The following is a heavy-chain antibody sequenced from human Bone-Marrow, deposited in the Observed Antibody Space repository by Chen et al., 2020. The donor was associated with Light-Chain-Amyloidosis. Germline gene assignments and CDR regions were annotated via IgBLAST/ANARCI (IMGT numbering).Heavy chain of an antibody. V-gene: IGHV4-39*01. J-gene: IGHJ3*02. Sequence: QLQLQESGPGLVKPSETLSLTCTVSGGSISSSSYYWGWIRQPPGKGLEWIGSIYYSGSTYYNPSLKSRVTISVDTSENQFSLKLSSVTAADTAVYYCARTQIVVVTQHAFDIWGQGTMVTVSS. CDR1: GGSISSSSYY. CDR2: IYYSGST. D-gene: IGHD2-21*02. CDR3: ARTQIVVVTQHAFDI.